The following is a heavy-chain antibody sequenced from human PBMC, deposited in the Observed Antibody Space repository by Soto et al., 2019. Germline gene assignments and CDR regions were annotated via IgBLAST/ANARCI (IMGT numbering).Heavy chain of an antibody. CDR2: IIPIFGTT. Sequence: ASVKVSCKASGGTFSSYAISWVRQAPGQGLEWMGGIIPIFGTTNYAQKFQGRVTITADESTSTAYMELSSLRSDDTAVYYCVRENWYYDYWGQGSLVTVSS. CDR1: GGTFSSYA. V-gene: IGHV1-69*13. CDR3: VRENWYYDY. D-gene: IGHD1-7*01. J-gene: IGHJ4*02.